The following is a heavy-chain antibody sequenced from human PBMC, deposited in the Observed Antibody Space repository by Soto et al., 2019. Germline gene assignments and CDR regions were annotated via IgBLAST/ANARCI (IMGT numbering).Heavy chain of an antibody. CDR1: GFTVSSNY. CDR3: ARNTVEYYYMAV. V-gene: IGHV3-66*01. J-gene: IGHJ6*03. Sequence: GGSLRLSCAASGFTVSSNYMSWVRQAPGKGLEWVSVIYSGGSTYYADSVKGRFTISRDNSKNTLYLQMNSLRAEDTAVYYCARNTVEYYYMAVWGKGTTVTVSS. D-gene: IGHD4-17*01. CDR2: IYSGGST.